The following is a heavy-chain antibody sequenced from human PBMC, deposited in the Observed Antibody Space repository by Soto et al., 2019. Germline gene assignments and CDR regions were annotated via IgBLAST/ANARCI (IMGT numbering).Heavy chain of an antibody. Sequence: EVQLVESGGGLVQPGGSLRLSCVASGLPFSSYAMNWVRQAPGKGLEWTSSITRSSVTTYYADSVKGRFTISRDNAKKSLFLQMDSLTSDDTAVYYCASPDVVMNYWGRGTLVTVSS. V-gene: IGHV3-48*01. J-gene: IGHJ4*02. D-gene: IGHD2-15*01. CDR2: ITRSSVTT. CDR1: GLPFSSYA. CDR3: ASPDVVMNY.